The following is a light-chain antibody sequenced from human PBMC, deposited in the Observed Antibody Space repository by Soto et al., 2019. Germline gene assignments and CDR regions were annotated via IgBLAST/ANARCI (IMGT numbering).Light chain of an antibody. Sequence: EIVLTQSPATLSLSPGERATLSCRASQSVSSNLAWYQQKPGQAPRLLIYYASTRDTGVPARFSGSGSGTDFTLTISSLQSEDFAVYYCQQYNNWPPSWTFGQGTKV. CDR3: QQYNNWPPSWT. CDR1: QSVSSN. V-gene: IGKV3-15*01. J-gene: IGKJ1*01. CDR2: YAS.